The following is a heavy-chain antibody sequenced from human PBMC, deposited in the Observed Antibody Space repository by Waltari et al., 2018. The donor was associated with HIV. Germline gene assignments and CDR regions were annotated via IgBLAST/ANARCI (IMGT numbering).Heavy chain of an antibody. CDR2: INYDGGDK. V-gene: IGHV3-7*01. J-gene: IGHJ4*02. CDR3: AREPF. CDR1: GFTFSNYW. Sequence: VHLVEYGGGLVQPGGSLRLSCTGSGFTFSNYWMSWVRQAPGKGPEWVASINYDGGDKYYVDSVKGRFTISRENGKNSLYLQMSSLRVEDTAVYYCAREPFWGQGILVTVSS.